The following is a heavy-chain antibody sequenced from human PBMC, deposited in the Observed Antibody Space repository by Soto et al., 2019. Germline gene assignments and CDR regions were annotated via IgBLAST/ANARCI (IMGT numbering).Heavy chain of an antibody. CDR2: IYYTGST. D-gene: IGHD3-3*01. J-gene: IGHJ6*04. CDR3: ARLQFYDFWSGSVPTDV. V-gene: IGHV4-61*01. CDR1: CGSVSSGSHQ. Sequence: SETLSLTCTVSCGSVSSGSHQWSWIRQSPGKGLEWIGYIYYTGSTNYNPSLKSRGTISVDTSKNQFSLKLTSVTAADTALYFCARLQFYDFWSGSVPTDVWGKGTTVTVSS.